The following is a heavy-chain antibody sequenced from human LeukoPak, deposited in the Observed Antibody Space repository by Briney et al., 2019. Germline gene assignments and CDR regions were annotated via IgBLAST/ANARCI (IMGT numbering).Heavy chain of an antibody. V-gene: IGHV4-39*01. J-gene: IGHJ5*02. CDR3: ARHDIVVVPATDNWFDP. CDR2: IYYSGST. D-gene: IGHD2-2*01. CDR1: GGSISSSSYY. Sequence: SETLSLTCTVSGGSISSSSYYWGWIRQPPGKGLEWIGSIYYSGSTYYNPSLKSRVTISVDTSKNQFSLKLSSVTAADTAVYYCARHDIVVVPATDNWFDPWGQGTLVTVSS.